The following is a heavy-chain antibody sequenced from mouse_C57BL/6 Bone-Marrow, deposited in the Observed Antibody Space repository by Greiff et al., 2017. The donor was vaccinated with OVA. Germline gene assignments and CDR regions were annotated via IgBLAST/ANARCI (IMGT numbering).Heavy chain of an antibody. J-gene: IGHJ1*03. CDR1: GFTFSSYT. D-gene: IGHD2-2*01. V-gene: IGHV5-9*01. CDR3: ARRGPSTMVTTWYFDV. Sequence: EVKVVESGGGLVKPGGSLKLSCAASGFTFSSYTMSWVRQTPEKRLEWVATISGGGGNTYYPDSVKGRFTISRDNAKNTLYLQMSSRRAEDTALYYCARRGPSTMVTTWYFDVWGTGTTVTVSS. CDR2: ISGGGGNT.